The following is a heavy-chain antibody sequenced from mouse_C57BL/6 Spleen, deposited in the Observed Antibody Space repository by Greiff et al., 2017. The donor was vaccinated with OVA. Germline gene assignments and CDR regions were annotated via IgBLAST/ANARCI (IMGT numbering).Heavy chain of an antibody. CDR2: IYPGSGNT. J-gene: IGHJ2*01. D-gene: IGHD1-1*01. V-gene: IGHV1-66*01. Sequence: QVQLKESGPELVKPGASVKISCKASGYSFTSYYIHWVKQRPGQGLEWIGWIYPGSGNTKYNEKFKGKATLTADTSSSTAYMQLSSLTSEDSAVYYCARSYYYGSKYFDYWGQGTTLTVSS. CDR3: ARSYYYGSKYFDY. CDR1: GYSFTSYY.